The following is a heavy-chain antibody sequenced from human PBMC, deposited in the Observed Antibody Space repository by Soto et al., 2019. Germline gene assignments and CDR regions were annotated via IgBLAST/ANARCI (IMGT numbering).Heavy chain of an antibody. D-gene: IGHD3-16*02. CDR3: AKALGELSPESYDH. J-gene: IGHJ4*02. V-gene: IGHV3-30*18. Sequence: QVQLVESGGGVVQPGRSLRLSCAASGFTFSSYSMHWVRQAPGKGLEWVAIISYDGSNQYYADSVKGRFTISRDNSKNTLFLQMNSLRPEDTAVYYCAKALGELSPESYDHWGQGILVTVSS. CDR1: GFTFSSYS. CDR2: ISYDGSNQ.